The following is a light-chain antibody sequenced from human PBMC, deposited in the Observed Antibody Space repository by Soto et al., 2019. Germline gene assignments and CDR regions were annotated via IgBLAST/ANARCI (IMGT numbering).Light chain of an antibody. J-gene: IGLJ2*01. V-gene: IGLV2-8*01. CDR1: SSDIGAYNY. CDR3: SSYGGNNNYVI. CDR2: EVT. Sequence: QSALTQPPSASGSPGQSVTISCSGTSSDIGAYNYVSWYQQHPGKAPKLLISEVTKRPSGVPDRFSGSKSGNTASLTVSGLQGDAEADYYCSSYGGNNNYVIFGGGTKVTVL.